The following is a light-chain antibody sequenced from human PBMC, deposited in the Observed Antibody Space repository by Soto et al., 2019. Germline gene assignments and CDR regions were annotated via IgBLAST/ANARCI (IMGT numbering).Light chain of an antibody. CDR2: GAS. J-gene: IGKJ4*01. CDR3: QQYNNWPPLT. V-gene: IGKV3-15*01. Sequence: EIVMTQSPATLSLSPGESATLSCRASQSVSSNLAWYQQKPGQAPRLLIYGASTRATGIPARFSGSGSGTEFTLTISSLQSEDFAAYYCQQYNNWPPLTFGGGTKVEIK. CDR1: QSVSSN.